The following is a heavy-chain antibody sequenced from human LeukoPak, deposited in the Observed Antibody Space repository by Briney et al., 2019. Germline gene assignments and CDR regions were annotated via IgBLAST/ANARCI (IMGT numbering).Heavy chain of an antibody. V-gene: IGHV3-7*01. Sequence: GGSLRLSCAASGFTFSSYWMSWVRQAPGKGLEWVANIKQDGSEKYYVDSVKGRFTISRDNAKNSLYLQMNSLRAEDTAVYYCARGDIVATIRHEYFQHWGQGTLVTVAS. CDR1: GFTFSSYW. CDR3: ARGDIVATIRHEYFQH. J-gene: IGHJ1*01. D-gene: IGHD5-12*01. CDR2: IKQDGSEK.